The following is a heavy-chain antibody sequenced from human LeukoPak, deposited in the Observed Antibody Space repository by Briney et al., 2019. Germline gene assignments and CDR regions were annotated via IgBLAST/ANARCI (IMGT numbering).Heavy chain of an antibody. J-gene: IGHJ4*02. V-gene: IGHV3-53*05. CDR1: GFTVSGNY. Sequence: GGSLRLSCAVSGFTVSGNYMIWVRQAPGKGLEWVSLIYSGGTTYYADSVKGRFTISRDNSKNTLYLQMNSLRAEDTAVYYCAKDRSSLAGYFDYWGQGTLVTVSS. CDR3: AKDRSSLAGYFDY. CDR2: IYSGGTT.